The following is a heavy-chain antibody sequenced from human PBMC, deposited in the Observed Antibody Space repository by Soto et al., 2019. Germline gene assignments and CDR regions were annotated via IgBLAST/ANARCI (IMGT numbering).Heavy chain of an antibody. V-gene: IGHV3-23*01. CDR3: AKSAYSLRYYYYGVDV. J-gene: IGHJ6*02. CDR1: GFTFSSYA. Sequence: PGGSLRLSCAASGFTFSSYAMSWVRQAPGKGLEWVSAISGSGGSTYYADSVKGRFTISRDNSKNTLYLQMNSLRAEDTAVYYCAKSAYSLRYYYYGVDVRGQGTTVTVSS. D-gene: IGHD2-21*01. CDR2: ISGSGGST.